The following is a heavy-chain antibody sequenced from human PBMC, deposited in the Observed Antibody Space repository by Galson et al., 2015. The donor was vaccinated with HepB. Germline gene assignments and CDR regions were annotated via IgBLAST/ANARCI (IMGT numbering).Heavy chain of an antibody. D-gene: IGHD3-3*01. Sequence: SCKASGYTFTSYYMHWVRQAPGQGLEWMGIINPSGGSTSYAQKFQGRVTMTRDTSTSTAYMELSSLRSEDTAVYYCARVKGGFWSGYYAYFDYWGQGTLSPSPQ. J-gene: IGHJ4*02. CDR2: INPSGGST. CDR1: GYTFTSYY. V-gene: IGHV1-46*01. CDR3: ARVKGGFWSGYYAYFDY.